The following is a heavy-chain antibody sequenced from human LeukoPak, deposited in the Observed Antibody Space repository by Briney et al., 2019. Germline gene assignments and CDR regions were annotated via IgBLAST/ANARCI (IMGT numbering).Heavy chain of an antibody. Sequence: SETLSLTCIVSGGSISGYYWSWIRQPPGMGLEWIGYIHYSGSTNYSPSLKSRVTMSLDTSKNQFSLNLSSVTAADTAVYYCSRGTNRGAGNFDSWGQGALVTVSS. CDR1: GGSISGYY. CDR3: SRGTNRGAGNFDS. V-gene: IGHV4-59*01. CDR2: IHYSGST. J-gene: IGHJ4*02. D-gene: IGHD1-1*01.